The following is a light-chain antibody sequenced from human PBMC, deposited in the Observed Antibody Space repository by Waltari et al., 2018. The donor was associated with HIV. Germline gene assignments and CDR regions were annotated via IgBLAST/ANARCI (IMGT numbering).Light chain of an antibody. Sequence: QSVLTQPPSVSAAPGQKVTISCSGSSSNIGNNYVSWYQQLPGTAPKLLIYDNNKPPSGIPDRFSGSKSGTSATLGITGLQTGDEADYYCGTWDSSLSAGVFGGGTKLTVL. J-gene: IGLJ2*01. CDR2: DNN. V-gene: IGLV1-51*01. CDR1: SSNIGNNY. CDR3: GTWDSSLSAGV.